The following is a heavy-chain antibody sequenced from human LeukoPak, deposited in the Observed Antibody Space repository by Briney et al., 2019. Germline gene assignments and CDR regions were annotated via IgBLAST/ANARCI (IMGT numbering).Heavy chain of an antibody. J-gene: IGHJ4*02. Sequence: KPGGSLRLSCAAPGFTFSNAWMSWVRQAPGKGLEWVGRIKSKTDGGTTDYAAPVKGRFTISRDDSKNTLYLQMNSLKTEDTAVYYCTTFPITGSTFVLRFLEWLSDFDYWGQGTLVTVSS. V-gene: IGHV3-15*01. CDR2: IKSKTDGGTT. D-gene: IGHD3-3*01. CDR1: GFTFSNAW. CDR3: TTFPITGSTFVLRFLEWLSDFDY.